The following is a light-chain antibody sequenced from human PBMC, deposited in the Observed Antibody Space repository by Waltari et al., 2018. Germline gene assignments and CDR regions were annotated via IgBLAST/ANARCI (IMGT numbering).Light chain of an antibody. V-gene: IGKV3-11*01. CDR3: QQRGDWPLT. CDR2: DTS. J-gene: IGKJ4*01. CDR1: QSVTNF. Sequence: EIVLTQSPATLSLSPGERASLSCRASQSVTNFLAWYKQKTGQAPRLLIYDTSNRATGIPARFSGSGFGTDFTLTISSLEPEDFAIYYCQQRGDWPLTFGGGTKVEIK.